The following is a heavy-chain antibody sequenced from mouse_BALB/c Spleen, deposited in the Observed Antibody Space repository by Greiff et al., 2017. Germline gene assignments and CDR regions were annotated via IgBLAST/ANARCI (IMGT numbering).Heavy chain of an antibody. CDR1: GFTFSSYA. V-gene: IGHV5-6-5*01. J-gene: IGHJ4*01. Sequence: EVQVVESGGGLVKPGGSLKLSCAASGFTFSSYAMSWVRQTPEKRLEWVASISSGGSTYYPDSVKGRFTISRDNARNILYLQMSSLRSEDTAMYYCAREGYYGSSYDYYAMDYWGQGTSVTVSS. D-gene: IGHD1-1*01. CDR3: AREGYYGSSYDYYAMDY. CDR2: ISSGGST.